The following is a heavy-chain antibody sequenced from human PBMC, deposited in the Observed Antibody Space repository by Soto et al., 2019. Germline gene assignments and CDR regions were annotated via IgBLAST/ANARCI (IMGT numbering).Heavy chain of an antibody. CDR2: IYYSGST. J-gene: IGHJ5*02. D-gene: IGHD2-21*02. CDR3: ARHPSDSWFDP. CDR1: GGSISSSSYF. Sequence: LSLTCSVSGGSISSSSYFWGWIRQPPGKGLEWIGSIYYSGSTYYNPSLKSRVTVSVDTSKNQFSLKLSSVTAADTAVYYCARHPSDSWFDPWGQGTLVT. V-gene: IGHV4-39*01.